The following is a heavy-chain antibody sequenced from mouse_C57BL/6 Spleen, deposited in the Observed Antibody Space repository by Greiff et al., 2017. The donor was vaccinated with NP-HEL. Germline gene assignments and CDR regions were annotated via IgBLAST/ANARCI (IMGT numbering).Heavy chain of an antibody. Sequence: DVQLQESGPELVKPGASVKISCKASGYSFTGYYMNWVKQSPEKSLEWIGEINPSTGGTTYNQKFKAKATLNVDKSSSTAYMQLKSLTSEDSAVYYCAGLGGFAYWGQGTLVTVSA. D-gene: IGHD3-3*01. CDR2: INPSTGGT. V-gene: IGHV1-42*01. CDR1: GYSFTGYY. J-gene: IGHJ3*01. CDR3: AGLGGFAY.